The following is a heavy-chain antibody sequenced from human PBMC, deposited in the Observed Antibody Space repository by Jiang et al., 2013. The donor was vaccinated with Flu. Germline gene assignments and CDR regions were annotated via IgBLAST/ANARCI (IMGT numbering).Heavy chain of an antibody. J-gene: IGHJ6*02. CDR2: TFYRSKWYS. CDR3: ARGKVDYYAMDI. CDR1: GDSVSSNSAA. V-gene: IGHV6-1*01. Sequence: QTLSLTCAISGDSVSSNSAAWNWIRQSPSRGLEWLGRTFYRSKWYSDYAVSVKSRVIVNPDTSKNQFSLQLNSVTPEDTAVYYCARGKVDYYAMDIWGQGTTVTVSS.